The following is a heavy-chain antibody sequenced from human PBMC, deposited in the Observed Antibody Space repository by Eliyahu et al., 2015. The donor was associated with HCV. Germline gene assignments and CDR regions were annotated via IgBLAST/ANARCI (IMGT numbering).Heavy chain of an antibody. J-gene: IGHJ4*02. D-gene: IGHD4-17*01. CDR1: GFSLNTGGGG. CDR2: IYWNNDK. CDR3: AHRRREGTTTVTTGFDY. Sequence: QITLKESGPTLVKPTQTLTLTCTFSGFSLNTGGGGVGWIRQPPGKPLEWLALIYWNNDKPCSPTLKTRLTVTKDTSKNQVFLTMTNMDPVDTGTYYCAHRRREGTTTVTTGFDYWGQGILVTVSS. V-gene: IGHV2-5*01.